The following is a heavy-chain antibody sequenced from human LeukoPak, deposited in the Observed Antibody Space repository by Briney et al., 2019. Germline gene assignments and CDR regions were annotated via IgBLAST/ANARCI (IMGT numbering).Heavy chain of an antibody. CDR1: GGSISSGGYY. CDR3: ARGVIRYFDWLRSPYFDY. J-gene: IGHJ4*02. D-gene: IGHD3-9*01. V-gene: IGHV4-31*03. CDR2: IYDSGST. Sequence: SETLSLTCTVSGGSISSGGYYWSWIRQHPGKGLEWIGYIYDSGSTYYNPSLKSRVTISVDTSKNQFSLKLSSVTAADTAVYYCARGVIRYFDWLRSPYFDYWGQGTLVTVSS.